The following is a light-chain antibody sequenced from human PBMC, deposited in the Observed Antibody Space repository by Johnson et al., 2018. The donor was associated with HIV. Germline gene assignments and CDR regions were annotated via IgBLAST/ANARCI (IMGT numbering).Light chain of an antibody. V-gene: IGLV1-51*01. CDR1: SSNIGNNY. J-gene: IGLJ1*01. CDR3: GTWDSGLRTCF. CDR2: DNN. Sequence: QSVLTQPPSVSAAPGQKVTISCSGSSSNIGNNYVSWYQQVPGTAPKLLIYDNNKRPSGIPDRFSGAKSGTSATLGITGLQTGDEADYYCGTWDSGLRTCFVGTGTKVTVL.